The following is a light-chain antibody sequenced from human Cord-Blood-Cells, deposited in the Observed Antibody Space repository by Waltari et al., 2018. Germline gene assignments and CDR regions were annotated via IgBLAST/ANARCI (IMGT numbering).Light chain of an antibody. CDR1: QSISSY. CDR2: AAS. J-gene: IGKJ3*01. Sequence: DIQMTQSPSSLSASVGDRVTITCRASQSISSYLNWYQQKPGKAPKLLIYAASSLQSGVPSRFSGSGCGTDFTLTISRLQPEDVATYYGQQSYSTPRTFGPGTKVDIK. V-gene: IGKV1-39*01. CDR3: QQSYSTPRT.